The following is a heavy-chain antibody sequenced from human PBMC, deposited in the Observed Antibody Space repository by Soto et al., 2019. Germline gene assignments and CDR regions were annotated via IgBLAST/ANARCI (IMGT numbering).Heavy chain of an antibody. CDR3: AKWNRAPVGSIHFDY. CDR2: ISYDGSNK. V-gene: IGHV3-30*18. J-gene: IGHJ4*02. Sequence: PXGSLRLSCAASGFTXSIYGMHWVRQAPGKGLEWVAVISYDGSNKYYADSVKGRFTISRDDSKNTLYLQMNSLRAEDTAVYYCAKWNRAPVGSIHFDYWGQGTLVTVSS. D-gene: IGHD1-1*01. CDR1: GFTXSIYG.